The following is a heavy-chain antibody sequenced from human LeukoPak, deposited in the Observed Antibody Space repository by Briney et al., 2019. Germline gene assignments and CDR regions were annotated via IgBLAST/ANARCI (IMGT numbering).Heavy chain of an antibody. CDR2: MNPSGGSI. J-gene: IGHJ1*01. CDR3: ARSSGSGSYRLEYFQH. Sequence: ASVKVSCKASGYTFISYYMHWVRQAPGQGLEWMGIMNPSGGSISYAQRFQGRFTMTRDTSTSTVYMELSSLRSEDTAVYYCARSSGSGSYRLEYFQHWGQGTLVTVSP. D-gene: IGHD3-10*01. V-gene: IGHV1-46*01. CDR1: GYTFISYY.